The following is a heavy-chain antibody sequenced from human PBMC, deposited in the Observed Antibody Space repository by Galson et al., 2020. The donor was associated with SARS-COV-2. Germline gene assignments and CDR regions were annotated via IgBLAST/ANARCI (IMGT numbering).Heavy chain of an antibody. V-gene: IGHV4-38-2*02. CDR1: GYSISSGYY. J-gene: IGHJ5*02. Sequence: SETLSLTCTVSGYSISSGYYWGWIRQPPGKGLEWIGSIYHSGSTYYNPSLKSRVTISVDTSKNQFSLKLSSVTAADTAVYYCARDFRITIFGVVIIRSNWCDPWGQGTLVTVSS. CDR2: IYHSGST. CDR3: ARDFRITIFGVVIIRSNWCDP. D-gene: IGHD3-3*01.